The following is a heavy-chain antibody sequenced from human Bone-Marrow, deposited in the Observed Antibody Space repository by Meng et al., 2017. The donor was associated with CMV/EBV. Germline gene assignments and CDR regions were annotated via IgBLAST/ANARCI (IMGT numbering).Heavy chain of an antibody. CDR2: IYYSGST. CDR1: GGSISSGGYY. J-gene: IGHJ6*02. CDR3: ARDHAAYYGSGSYGMDV. D-gene: IGHD3-10*01. Sequence: SCTVSGGSISSGGYYWSWIRQHPGKGLEWIGYIYYSGSTYYNPSLKSRVTISVDTSKNLFSLKLSSVTAADTAVYYCARDHAAYYGSGSYGMDVWGQGTTVTVSS. V-gene: IGHV4-31*02.